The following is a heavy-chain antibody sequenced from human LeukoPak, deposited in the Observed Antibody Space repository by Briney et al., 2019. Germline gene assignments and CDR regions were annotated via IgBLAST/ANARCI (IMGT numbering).Heavy chain of an antibody. Sequence: PGESLNISSTGSGYIFTSYWIGWVRQMPGKGLEWMGIIYPGDSDTKYSPSFQGQVTISADKSISTAYLEWSSLKASDTAMYYCATSSSPDHDAFGIWGQGTMVTVSS. CDR1: GYIFTSYW. J-gene: IGHJ3*02. V-gene: IGHV5-51*03. D-gene: IGHD6-13*01. CDR3: ATSSSPDHDAFGI. CDR2: IYPGDSDT.